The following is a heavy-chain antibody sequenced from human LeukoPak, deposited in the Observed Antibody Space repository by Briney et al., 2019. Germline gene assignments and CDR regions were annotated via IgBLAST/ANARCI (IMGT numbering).Heavy chain of an antibody. CDR1: GYTFTGYY. CDR3: ASSHSGYDPYYFDY. CDR2: ISAYNGNT. Sequence: ASVKVSCKASGYTFTGYYMHWVRQAPGQGLEWMGWISAYNGNTNYAQKLQGRVTMTTDTSTSTAYMELRSLRSDDTAVYYCASSHSGYDPYYFDYWGQGTLVTVSS. J-gene: IGHJ4*02. V-gene: IGHV1-18*04. D-gene: IGHD5-12*01.